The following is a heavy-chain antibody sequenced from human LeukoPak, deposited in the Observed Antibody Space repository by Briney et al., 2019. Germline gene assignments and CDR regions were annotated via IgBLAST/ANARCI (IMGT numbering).Heavy chain of an antibody. CDR3: ARDIVGATNEPDY. V-gene: IGHV3-30*04. CDR2: ISYDGSNK. D-gene: IGHD1-26*01. CDR1: GFTFSSYA. J-gene: IGHJ4*02. Sequence: GGSLRLSCAASGFTFSSYAMHWVRQAPGKGLEWVAVISYDGSNKYYADSVKGRFTISRDNSKNTLYLQMNSLRDEDTAVYYCARDIVGATNEPDYWGQGTLVTVSS.